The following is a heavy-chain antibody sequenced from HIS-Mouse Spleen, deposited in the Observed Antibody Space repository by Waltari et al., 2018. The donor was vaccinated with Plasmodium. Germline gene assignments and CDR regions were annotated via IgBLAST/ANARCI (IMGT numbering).Heavy chain of an antibody. D-gene: IGHD3-10*01. CDR2: INHSGST. J-gene: IGHJ4*02. Sequence: QVQLQPWGAGLLKPSETLSLTCAVYGVSFSGYYWSWVRQPLGKGLEWIGEINHSGSTNYNPSLKSRVTISVDTSKNQFSLKLSSVTAADTAVYYCASSGSGSYYYWGQGTLVTVSS. V-gene: IGHV4-34*01. CDR3: ASSGSGSYYY. CDR1: GVSFSGYY.